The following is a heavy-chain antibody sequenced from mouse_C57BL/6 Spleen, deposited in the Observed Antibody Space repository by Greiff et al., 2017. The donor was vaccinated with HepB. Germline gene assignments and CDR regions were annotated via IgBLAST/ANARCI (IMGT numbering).Heavy chain of an antibody. Sequence: VQLQQSGPELVKPGASVKISCKASGYAFSSSWMNWVKQRPGKGLEWIGRIYPGDGDTNYNGKFKGKATLTADKSSSTAYMQLSSLTSEDSAVYFCAREGDGNYGYFDVWGTGTTVTVSS. V-gene: IGHV1-82*01. CDR2: IYPGDGDT. J-gene: IGHJ1*03. D-gene: IGHD2-1*01. CDR3: AREGDGNYGYFDV. CDR1: GYAFSSSW.